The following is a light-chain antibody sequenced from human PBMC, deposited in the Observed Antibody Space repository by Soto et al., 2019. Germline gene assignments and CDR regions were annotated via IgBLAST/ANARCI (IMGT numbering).Light chain of an antibody. J-gene: IGLJ2*01. CDR3: SSYTGSSTVV. V-gene: IGLV2-14*03. Sequence: QSVLTQPASVYGSPGQSITISCTGTSSDVGYYDYVSWYQQHPGKAPKLMIYDVSNRPSGVSIRFSGSKSGNTASLTISGLQAEDEADYYCSSYTGSSTVVFGGGTKVTVL. CDR2: DVS. CDR1: SSDVGYYDY.